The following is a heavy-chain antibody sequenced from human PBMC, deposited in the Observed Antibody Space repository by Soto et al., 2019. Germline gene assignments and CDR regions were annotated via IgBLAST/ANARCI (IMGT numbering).Heavy chain of an antibody. V-gene: IGHV4-38-2*02. D-gene: IGHD2-15*01. CDR1: GYSISTGFN. CDR2: IYHSGST. Sequence: SETLSLTCAVSGYSISTGFNWGWFRQPPGKGLEWIGSIYHSGSTYYNLSLKSRVTISADTSKNQISLKLISVTAADTALYYCARDWGTSFYHFDSWGQGTLVTVSS. CDR3: ARDWGTSFYHFDS. J-gene: IGHJ4*02.